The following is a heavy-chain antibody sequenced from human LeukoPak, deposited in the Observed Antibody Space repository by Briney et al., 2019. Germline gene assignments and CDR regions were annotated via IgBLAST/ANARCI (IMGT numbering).Heavy chain of an antibody. D-gene: IGHD2-15*01. CDR2: IYTSGST. CDR1: GGSISSYY. V-gene: IGHV4-4*07. CDR3: ARDGCSGGSCYYYYYYMDV. J-gene: IGHJ6*03. Sequence: SSETLSLTCTVSGGSISSYYWSWIRQPAGKGLEWIGRIYTSGSTNYNPSLKSRVTMSVDTSKNQFSLKLSSVTAADTAVYYCARDGCSGGSCYYYYYYMDVWGKGTTVTISS.